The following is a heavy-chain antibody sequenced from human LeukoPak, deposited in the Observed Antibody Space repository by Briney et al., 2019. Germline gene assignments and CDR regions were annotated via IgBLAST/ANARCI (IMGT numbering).Heavy chain of an antibody. Sequence: PGGSLRLSCAASGFTFSSYAMSWVRQAPGKGLEWVSAISGSGGSTYYADSVKGRFTISRDNSKNTLYLQMNTLRAEDTAVYYCAKVLQVTRTLACGMDVWGKGTTVSVSS. J-gene: IGHJ6*04. CDR1: GFTFSSYA. CDR2: ISGSGGST. V-gene: IGHV3-23*01. CDR3: AKVLQVTRTLACGMDV. D-gene: IGHD1-14*01.